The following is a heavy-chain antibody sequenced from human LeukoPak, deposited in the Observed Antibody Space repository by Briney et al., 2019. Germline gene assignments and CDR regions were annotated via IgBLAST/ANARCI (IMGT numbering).Heavy chain of an antibody. V-gene: IGHV3-74*01. Sequence: QPGGSLRLSCAASEFTFSSYWVHWVRQPPGKGLVWVSRINSDGSSTRYADSVKGRFTISRDNAKNTLYLQMNSLRAEDTAVYYCARESPVYGVGDYWGQGTLVTVSS. CDR3: ARESPVYGVGDY. CDR1: EFTFSSYW. CDR2: INSDGSST. D-gene: IGHD3-3*01. J-gene: IGHJ4*02.